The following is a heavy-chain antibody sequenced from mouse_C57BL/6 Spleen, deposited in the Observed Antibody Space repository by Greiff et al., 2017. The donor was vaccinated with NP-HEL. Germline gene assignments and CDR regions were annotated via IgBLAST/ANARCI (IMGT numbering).Heavy chain of an antibody. Sequence: VQLQQSGAELAKPGASVKLSCKASGYTFTSYWMHWVQQRPGQGLEWIGYINPSSGYTKYNQKFKDKATLTADKSSSTAYMQLSRLTYEDSAVYYCARWVTTVVATDFDYWGQGTTLTVSS. CDR2: INPSSGYT. CDR3: ARWVTTVVATDFDY. V-gene: IGHV1-7*01. J-gene: IGHJ2*01. CDR1: GYTFTSYW. D-gene: IGHD1-1*01.